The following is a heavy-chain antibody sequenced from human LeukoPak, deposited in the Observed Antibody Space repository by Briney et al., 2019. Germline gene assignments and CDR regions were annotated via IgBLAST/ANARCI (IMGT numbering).Heavy chain of an antibody. CDR1: GGSISSSSYY. J-gene: IGHJ6*03. CDR2: IYYSGST. D-gene: IGHD2-15*01. CDR3: ARHVINGGNMDV. Sequence: SETLSLTCTVSGGSISSSSYYWGWIRQPPGKGLEWIESIYYSGSTYYNPSLKSRVTISVDTSKNHLSLKLSSVTAADTAVYYCARHVINGGNMDVWGKGTTVTVSS. V-gene: IGHV4-39*01.